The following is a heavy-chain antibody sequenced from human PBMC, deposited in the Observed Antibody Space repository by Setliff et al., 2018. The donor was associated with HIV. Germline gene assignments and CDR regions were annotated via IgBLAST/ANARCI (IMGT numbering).Heavy chain of an antibody. D-gene: IGHD2-21*02. J-gene: IGHJ6*02. V-gene: IGHV4-4*07. CDR1: GDSISGYY. Sequence: SSETLSLTCTSSGDSISGYYWSWIRQPAGKGLEWIGRMHTSGNTNYNPSLKSRVTISVDTSKNQFSLKLSSVTAADTAVYYCARAMRGVVVTNMYYYYGMDVWGQGTTVTVSS. CDR3: ARAMRGVVVTNMYYYYGMDV. CDR2: MHTSGNT.